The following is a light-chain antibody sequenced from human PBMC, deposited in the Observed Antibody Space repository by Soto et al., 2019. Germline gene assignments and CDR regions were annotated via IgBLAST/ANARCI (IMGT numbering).Light chain of an antibody. CDR3: AAWDDSLSAYYV. J-gene: IGLJ1*01. V-gene: IGLV1-47*01. CDR1: SSNIGSNY. CDR2: RKN. Sequence: QSVLTQPPSASGTPGQRVTISCSGSSSNIGSNYVYWYQQLPGTAPKLLIYRKNQRPSGVPDRFSGSKSGTSASLAISGLRSEDEADYYCAAWDDSLSAYYVFGTGTKLTVL.